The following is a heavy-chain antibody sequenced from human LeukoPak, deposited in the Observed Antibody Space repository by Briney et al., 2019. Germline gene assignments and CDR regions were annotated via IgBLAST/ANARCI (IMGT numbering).Heavy chain of an antibody. J-gene: IGHJ4*02. CDR2: INPTGGST. Sequence: GASVKVSCKASGYTFTSYYIHWVRQAPGQGLEWMGIINPTGGSTSYPQNFQGRVTMTRDTSTSTVYMELSSLRSEDTAVYYCARGSRSGNYYGEFDYWGQGTLVTVSS. CDR1: GYTFTSYY. CDR3: ARGSRSGNYYGEFDY. D-gene: IGHD1-26*01. V-gene: IGHV1-46*01.